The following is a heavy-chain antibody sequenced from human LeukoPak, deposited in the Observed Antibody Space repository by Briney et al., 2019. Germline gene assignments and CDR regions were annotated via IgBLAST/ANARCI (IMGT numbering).Heavy chain of an antibody. V-gene: IGHV4-4*02. J-gene: IGHJ3*01. Sequence: SGTLSLTCTVSGGSISSSNWWSWVRQPPGKGLEWIGEIYYSGNTNYNPPLKSRVAISVDKSKNQFSLNLNSVTAADTAVYYCARTVSGAFDLWGQGRLVTVSS. D-gene: IGHD4-17*01. CDR3: ARTVSGAFDL. CDR2: IYYSGNT. CDR1: GGSISSSNW.